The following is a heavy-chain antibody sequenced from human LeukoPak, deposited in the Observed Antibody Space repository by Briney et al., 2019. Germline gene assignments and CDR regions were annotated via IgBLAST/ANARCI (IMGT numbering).Heavy chain of an antibody. CDR3: AREREYNYGHMLGY. Sequence: PGGSLRLSCAASGFTFDDYGMSWVRQAPGKGLEWVSGINLNGRSRGYADSVKGRFTISRDNAKNSLYLQMNSLRAEDTAVYYCAREREYNYGHMLGYWGQGTLVTVSS. CDR1: GFTFDDYG. V-gene: IGHV3-20*04. CDR2: INLNGRSR. J-gene: IGHJ4*02. D-gene: IGHD5-18*01.